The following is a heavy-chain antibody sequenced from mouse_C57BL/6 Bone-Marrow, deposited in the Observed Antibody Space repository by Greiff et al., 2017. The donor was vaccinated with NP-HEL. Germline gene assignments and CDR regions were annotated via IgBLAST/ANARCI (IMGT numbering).Heavy chain of an antibody. CDR1: GFTFSDYG. J-gene: IGHJ1*03. Sequence: EVQRVESGGGLVKPGGSLKLSCAASGFTFSDYGMHWVRQAPEKGLEWVAYISSGSSTIYYADPVKGRFTISRDNAKNTLFLQMTSLRSEDTAMYYCARVFYYYGSSYHWYFDVWGTGTTVTVSS. D-gene: IGHD1-1*01. CDR2: ISSGSSTI. CDR3: ARVFYYYGSSYHWYFDV. V-gene: IGHV5-17*01.